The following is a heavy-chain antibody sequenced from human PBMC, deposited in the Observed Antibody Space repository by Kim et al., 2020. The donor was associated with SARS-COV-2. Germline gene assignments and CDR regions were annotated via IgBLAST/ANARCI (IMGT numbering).Heavy chain of an antibody. CDR2: ISYDGSNK. D-gene: IGHD6-13*01. Sequence: GGSLRLSCAASGFTFSSYAMHWVHQAPGKGLEWVAVISYDGSNKYYADSVKGRFTISRDNSKNTLYLQMNSLRAEDTAVYYCASLSSAAAGQKNWFDPWGQGTLVTVSS. CDR1: GFTFSSYA. CDR3: ASLSSAAAGQKNWFDP. J-gene: IGHJ5*02. V-gene: IGHV3-30-3*01.